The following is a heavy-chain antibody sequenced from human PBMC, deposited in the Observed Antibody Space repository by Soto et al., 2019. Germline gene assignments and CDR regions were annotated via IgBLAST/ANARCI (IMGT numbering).Heavy chain of an antibody. CDR2: IIPIFGTA. D-gene: IGHD3-16*01. J-gene: IGHJ6*02. CDR3: ARGGGGGNVAVYYYGMDV. V-gene: IGHV1-69*12. Sequence: QVQLVQSGAEVKKPGSSVKVSCKASGGTFSSYAISWVRQAPGQGLEWMGGIIPIFGTANYAQKFQGRVTITADESTSTAYMELSSLRSEDTAVYYCARGGGGGNVAVYYYGMDVWGQGTTVTVSS. CDR1: GGTFSSYA.